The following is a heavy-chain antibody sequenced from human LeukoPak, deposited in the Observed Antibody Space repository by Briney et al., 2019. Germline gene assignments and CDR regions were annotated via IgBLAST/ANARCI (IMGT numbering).Heavy chain of an antibody. CDR1: GGSMSSSSYY. Sequence: SETLSLTCGVSGGSMSSSSYYWGWIRQPPGKGLEWIGSIYCSGSTYYNPSLKSRVTISVDSSKNQCSLKLSSVTAADTAVYYCAKVDYGSGSYYNGDLDYYGMDVWGQGTTVTVSS. J-gene: IGHJ6*02. CDR3: AKVDYGSGSYYNGDLDYYGMDV. CDR2: IYCSGST. D-gene: IGHD3-10*01. V-gene: IGHV4-39*07.